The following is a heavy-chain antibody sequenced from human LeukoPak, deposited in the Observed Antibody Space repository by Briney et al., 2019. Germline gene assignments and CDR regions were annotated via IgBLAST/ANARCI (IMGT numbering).Heavy chain of an antibody. J-gene: IGHJ4*02. CDR1: GFTVSSNY. D-gene: IGHD4-11*01. CDR3: ASFNVRDSNYVDY. CDR2: IYSGGST. V-gene: IGHV3-53*01. Sequence: GGALRLSCAASGFTVSSNYMSWVRQAPGKGLEWVSVIYSGGSTYYADSVEGRFTISRDNSKNTLYLQMNSLRAEDTAVYYCASFNVRDSNYVDYCGQGTLVTVSS.